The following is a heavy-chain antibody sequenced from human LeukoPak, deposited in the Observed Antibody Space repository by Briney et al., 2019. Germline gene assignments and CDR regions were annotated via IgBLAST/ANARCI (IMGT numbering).Heavy chain of an antibody. CDR3: ARGRYCSSTSCYRFWFDP. J-gene: IGHJ5*02. CDR1: GYTFTSYA. D-gene: IGHD2-2*01. V-gene: IGHV7-4-1*02. CDR2: INTNTGNP. Sequence: XVXCKASGYTFTSYAMNWVRQAPGQGLEWMGWINTNTGNPTYAQGFTGRFVFSLDTSVSTAYLQISSLKAEDTAVYYRARGRYCSSTSCYRFWFDPWGQGTLVTVSS.